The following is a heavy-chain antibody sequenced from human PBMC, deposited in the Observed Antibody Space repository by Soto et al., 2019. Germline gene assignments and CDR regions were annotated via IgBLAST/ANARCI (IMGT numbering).Heavy chain of an antibody. V-gene: IGHV3-11*01. J-gene: IGHJ4*02. CDR2: ITSSGSTI. D-gene: IGHD6-19*01. CDR3: ARENQQWVAADN. CDR1: GFTFSDYY. Sequence: PGGSLRLSCAASGFTFSDYYISWIRQAPGKGLEWVSYITSSGSTIYYADSVKGRFTISRDNAKKSLYLQMNRLRAEDTAVYYCARENQQWVAADNFGQGTLVTFSS.